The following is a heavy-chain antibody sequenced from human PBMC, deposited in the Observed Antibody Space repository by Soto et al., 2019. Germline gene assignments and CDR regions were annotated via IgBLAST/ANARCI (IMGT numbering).Heavy chain of an antibody. V-gene: IGHV1-24*01. Sequence: ASVKVSCKVSGYTLTELSMHWVRQAPGKGLEWMGGFDPEDGETIYAQKFQGRVTMTEDTSTDTAYMELSSLRSEDTAAYYCATDLGAYGDYDHWGQGTLVTVSS. CDR2: FDPEDGET. CDR1: GYTLTELS. CDR3: ATDLGAYGDYDH. J-gene: IGHJ5*02. D-gene: IGHD4-17*01.